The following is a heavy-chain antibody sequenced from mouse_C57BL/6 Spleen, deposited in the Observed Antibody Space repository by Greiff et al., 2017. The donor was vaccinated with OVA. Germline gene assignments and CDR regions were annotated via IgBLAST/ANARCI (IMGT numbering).Heavy chain of an antibody. Sequence: VQLQQSGPELVKPGASVKISCKASGYAFSSSWMNWVKQRPGKGLEWIGRIYPGDGDTNYNGKFKGKATLTADKSSSTAYMQRSSLTSEDSAVYFCARGNYYGSSNYFDNWGQGTTLTVSS. J-gene: IGHJ2*01. CDR3: ARGNYYGSSNYFDN. D-gene: IGHD1-1*01. CDR1: GYAFSSSW. V-gene: IGHV1-82*01. CDR2: IYPGDGDT.